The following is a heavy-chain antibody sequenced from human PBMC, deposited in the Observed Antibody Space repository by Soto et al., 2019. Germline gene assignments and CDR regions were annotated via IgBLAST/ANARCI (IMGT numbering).Heavy chain of an antibody. D-gene: IGHD3-22*01. V-gene: IGHV3-53*01. J-gene: IGHJ4*02. Sequence: HPGGSLRLSCVVSGFTVSSNYMSWVRQAPGKGLEWVSVIYSDGSTYYADSVKGRFTISRDNSKNTLFLQLNSLRAEDTAVYYCARDLLSGLAYWGQGTLVTVSS. CDR2: IYSDGST. CDR3: ARDLLSGLAY. CDR1: GFTVSSNY.